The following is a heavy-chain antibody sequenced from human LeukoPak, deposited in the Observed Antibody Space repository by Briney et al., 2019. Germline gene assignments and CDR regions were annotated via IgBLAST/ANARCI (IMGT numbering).Heavy chain of an antibody. J-gene: IGHJ4*02. CDR1: AFTFSCYA. V-gene: IGHV3-23*01. D-gene: IGHD1-26*01. CDR2: IHGSSDTT. Sequence: GGSLRLSCAASAFTFSCYAMSWVRQAPGKGLEWVSTIHGSSDTTYYADSVKGRFTISRYNSKNTLFLQMNSLRAEDTAVYYCARISGSRAWDFDYWGQGTLVTVSS. CDR3: ARISGSRAWDFDY.